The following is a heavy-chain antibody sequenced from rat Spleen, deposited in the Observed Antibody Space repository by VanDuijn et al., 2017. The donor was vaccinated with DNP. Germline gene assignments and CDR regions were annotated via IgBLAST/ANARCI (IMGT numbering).Heavy chain of an antibody. CDR2: IGSDGYAP. J-gene: IGHJ2*01. D-gene: IGHD1-12*02. Sequence: EVQLVESGGGLVQPGRSLKLSCAASGFSFSYYYMAWVRQGPTKGLEWVAYIGSDGYAPYYGDSVKGRFTISRDNAKSALYLQMDSLRSEETATYYCASSMGTYYPYSFDYWGQGVVVTVSS. CDR3: ASSMGTYYPYSFDY. V-gene: IGHV5S11*01. CDR1: GFSFSYYY.